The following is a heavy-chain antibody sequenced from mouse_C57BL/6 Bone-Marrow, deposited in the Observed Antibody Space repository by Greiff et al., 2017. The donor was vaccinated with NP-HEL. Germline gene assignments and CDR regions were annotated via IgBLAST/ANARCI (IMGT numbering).Heavy chain of an antibody. CDR2: IYPRSGNT. J-gene: IGHJ3*01. Sequence: QVQLQQSGAELARPGASVKLSCKASGYTFTSYGISWVKQRTGQGLEWIGEIYPRSGNTYYNEKFKGKATLTADKSSSTAYMELRSLTSEDSAVYFCARRGLPYYYGSEFAYWGQGTLVTVSA. CDR3: ARRGLPYYYGSEFAY. CDR1: GYTFTSYG. V-gene: IGHV1-81*01. D-gene: IGHD1-1*01.